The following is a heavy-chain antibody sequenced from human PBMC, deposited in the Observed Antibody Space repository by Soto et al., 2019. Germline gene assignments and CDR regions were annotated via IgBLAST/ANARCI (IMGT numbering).Heavy chain of an antibody. V-gene: IGHV4-31*03. CDR3: ARVVATHFDY. Sequence: PSETLSLTCTVSGGSISSGGYYWTWIRQHPGKVLEWIGYFYHSGKTYYNPSLTIRVTVSLDTSKNHFSLNLISVTAADTAMYYCARVVATHFDYWGPGLLVTSPQ. D-gene: IGHD5-12*01. CDR1: GGSISSGGYY. J-gene: IGHJ4*02. CDR2: FYHSGKT.